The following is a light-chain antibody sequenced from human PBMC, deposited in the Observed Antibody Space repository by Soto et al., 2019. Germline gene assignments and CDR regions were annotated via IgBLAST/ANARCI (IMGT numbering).Light chain of an antibody. Sequence: DIPMTQSPSSLSASVGDRVTISCRASQNIGTYLNWYQQRLGQVPSLLIFSASTLQSGVPSRFSGSGSGTDFTLTISSLQPEDFATYYCQQSYTTLLSFGPGTKVDVK. CDR1: QNIGTY. CDR3: QQSYTTLLS. CDR2: SAS. J-gene: IGKJ3*01. V-gene: IGKV1-39*01.